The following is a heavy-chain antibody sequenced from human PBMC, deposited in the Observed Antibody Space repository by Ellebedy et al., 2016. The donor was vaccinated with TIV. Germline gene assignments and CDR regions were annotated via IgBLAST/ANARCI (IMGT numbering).Heavy chain of an antibody. J-gene: IGHJ4*02. CDR3: ARRDQPYYYFDY. CDR2: VYHTGIT. Sequence: MPSETLSLTCAVSGGPINTNKWWSWLRQTPGKGLEWIGEVYHTGITNYSPSLKGRVTISVDKSNHHFSLERTSVTAADTAVYYFARRDQPYYYFDYWGQGTLVTVSS. V-gene: IGHV4-4*02. D-gene: IGHD1-14*01. CDR1: GGPINTNKW.